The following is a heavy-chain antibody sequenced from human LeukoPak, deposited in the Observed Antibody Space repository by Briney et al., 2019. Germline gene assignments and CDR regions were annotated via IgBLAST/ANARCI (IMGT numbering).Heavy chain of an antibody. Sequence: SETLSLTCAIYGGSFSGYYWSWIRQPPGKGLEWIGEINHSGSTNYNPSLKSRVTISVDTSKNQFSLKLSSVTAADTAVYYCARGLGFDPWGQGTLVTVSS. CDR3: ARGLGFDP. V-gene: IGHV4-34*01. CDR2: INHSGST. CDR1: GGSFSGYY. J-gene: IGHJ5*02.